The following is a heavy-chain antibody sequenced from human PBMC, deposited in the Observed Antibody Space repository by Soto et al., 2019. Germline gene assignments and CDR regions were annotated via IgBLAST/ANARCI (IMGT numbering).Heavy chain of an antibody. CDR1: GYTFTSYY. Sequence: QVQLVQSGAEVKKPGASVKVSCKASGYTFTSYYMHWVRQAPGQGLEWMGIINPSGGSSTYAQKFQGRVTMTRDTSTSTVYMELSSLRSEDTAVYYCARDRHYCSSTSCYADAFDIWGQGTMVTVSS. CDR3: ARDRHYCSSTSCYADAFDI. J-gene: IGHJ3*02. D-gene: IGHD2-2*01. V-gene: IGHV1-46*03. CDR2: INPSGGSS.